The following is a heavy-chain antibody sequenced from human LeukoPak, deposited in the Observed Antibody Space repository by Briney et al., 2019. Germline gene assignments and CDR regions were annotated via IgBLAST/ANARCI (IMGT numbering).Heavy chain of an antibody. CDR2: IYYSGST. J-gene: IGHJ4*02. Sequence: SETLSLTCTVSGGSISSYYWSWIRQPPGKGLEWIGYIYYSGSTNYNPSLKSRVTISVDTSKNQFSLKLSSVTAADTAVYYCARYHRERYYYGSGSYYGPLDYWGQGTLVTVSS. CDR1: GGSISSYY. D-gene: IGHD3-10*01. V-gene: IGHV4-59*08. CDR3: ARYHRERYYYGSGSYYGPLDY.